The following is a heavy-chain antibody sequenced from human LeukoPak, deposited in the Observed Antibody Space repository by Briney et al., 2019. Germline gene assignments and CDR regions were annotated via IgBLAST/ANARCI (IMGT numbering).Heavy chain of an antibody. Sequence: GGSLRLSCAASGFTFSSYSVNWVRQAPGKGLEWVANIKQDGSEKYYVDSVKGRFTISRDNAKNSLYLQMNSLRAEDTAVYYCARDSDVPFDYWGQGTLVTVSS. D-gene: IGHD3-16*01. CDR1: GFTFSSYS. J-gene: IGHJ4*02. CDR2: IKQDGSEK. CDR3: ARDSDVPFDY. V-gene: IGHV3-7*01.